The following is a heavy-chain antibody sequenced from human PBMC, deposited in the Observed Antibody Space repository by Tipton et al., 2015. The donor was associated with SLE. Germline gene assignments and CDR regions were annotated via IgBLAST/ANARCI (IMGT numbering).Heavy chain of an antibody. Sequence: TLSLTCTVSGGSISSYYWSWIRQPAGKGLEWIGRIYTSGSTNYNPSLKSRVTMSVDTSKNQFSLKLSSVTAADTAVYYCARDPAGGRYSSSWYYFDYWGQGTPVTVSS. CDR3: ARDPAGGRYSSSWYYFDY. D-gene: IGHD6-13*01. J-gene: IGHJ4*02. CDR2: IYTSGST. V-gene: IGHV4-4*07. CDR1: GGSISSYY.